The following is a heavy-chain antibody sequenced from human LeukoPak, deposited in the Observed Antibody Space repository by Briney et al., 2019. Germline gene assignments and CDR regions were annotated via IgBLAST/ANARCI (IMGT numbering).Heavy chain of an antibody. V-gene: IGHV4-59*01. D-gene: IGHD3-22*01. CDR2: VAYSGST. CDR1: GGSPNSYY. Sequence: SQTLSLTCTVSGGSPNSYYWSWIPQSPGKGLEWIGYVAYSGSTNYNPPHKSRVTISLDTSKNQFSLMLSSVTAADTAVYYFARTVSGYYFNAWGQGTLVTVYS. CDR3: ARTVSGYYFNA. J-gene: IGHJ5*02.